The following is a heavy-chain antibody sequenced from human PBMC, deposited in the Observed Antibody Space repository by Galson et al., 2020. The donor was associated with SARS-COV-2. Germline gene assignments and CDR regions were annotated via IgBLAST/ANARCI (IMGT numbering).Heavy chain of an antibody. Sequence: GESLKISCAASGFTFSSYGMHWVRQAPGKGLEWVAAIWYDGSNKYYADSVKGRFTISRDNSKNTLYLQMNSLRAEDTAVYYCARDLGVQCEVDVWGKGTTVTVSS. D-gene: IGHD1-1*01. CDR3: ARDLGVQCEVDV. J-gene: IGHJ6*04. CDR1: GFTFSSYG. CDR2: IWYDGSNK. V-gene: IGHV3-33*01.